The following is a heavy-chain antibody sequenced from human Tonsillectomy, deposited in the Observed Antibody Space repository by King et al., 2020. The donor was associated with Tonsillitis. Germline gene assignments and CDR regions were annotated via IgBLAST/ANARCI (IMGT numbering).Heavy chain of an antibody. CDR2: ISYSGSA. J-gene: IGHJ6*03. D-gene: IGHD4-17*01. CDR1: GGSISSGGYY. CDR3: ASTAPPYYYYYMDV. Sequence: QLQESGPGLVKPSQTLSLTCTVSGGSISSGGYYWSWIRQPPGKGLEWIGYISYSGSAFYAPSLRSRLTISVDTSKNQFSLKLSSVTAADTSVYYCASTAPPYYYYYMDVWGKGTTVTVSS. V-gene: IGHV4-31*03.